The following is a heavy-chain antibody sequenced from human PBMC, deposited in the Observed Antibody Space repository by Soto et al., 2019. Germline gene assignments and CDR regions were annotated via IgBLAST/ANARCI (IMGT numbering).Heavy chain of an antibody. CDR2: ISAYNGNT. J-gene: IGHJ6*02. V-gene: IGHV1-18*01. CDR1: GYTFTSYG. CDR3: AITVDTDIYYYYGMDV. D-gene: IGHD5-18*01. Sequence: ASVKVSCKASGYTFTSYGISWVRQAPGQGLEWMGWISAYNGNTNYAQKLQGRVTMTTDTSTSTAYMELRSLRSDDTAVYYCAITVDTDIYYYYGMDVWGQGTTVTVSS.